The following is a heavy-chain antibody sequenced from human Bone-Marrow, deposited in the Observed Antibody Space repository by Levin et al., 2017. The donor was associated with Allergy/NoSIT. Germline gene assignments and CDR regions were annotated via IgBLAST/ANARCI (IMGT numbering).Heavy chain of an antibody. CDR1: GFTFSSYG. J-gene: IGHJ4*02. Sequence: GGSLRLSCAASGFTFSSYGMNWVRQAPGKGLEWVAVISYDGTKTYYADSVKGRFTISRDDSKNTLYLQMNSLRPDDTAVYYCAKDWGYFGSGTYFEYWGQGSRVTVSA. CDR2: ISYDGTKT. V-gene: IGHV3-30*18. D-gene: IGHD3-10*01. CDR3: AKDWGYFGSGTYFEY.